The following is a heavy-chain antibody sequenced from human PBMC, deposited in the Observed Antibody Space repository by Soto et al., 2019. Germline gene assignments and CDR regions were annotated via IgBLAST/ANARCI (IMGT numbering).Heavy chain of an antibody. CDR3: PRDSSGWYGFDY. V-gene: IGHV2-5*02. D-gene: IGHD6-19*01. CDR1: GFSLGTRGVG. Sequence: QITLKESGPPLVKPTQTLTLTCTFSGFSLGTRGVGVGWIRQPPGKALEWLALIYWDDDKRYSPSLKSRLTITKDTSKNQVVLTMTNMDPVDSATYYWPRDSSGWYGFDYWGQGTLVTVSS. CDR2: IYWDDDK. J-gene: IGHJ4*02.